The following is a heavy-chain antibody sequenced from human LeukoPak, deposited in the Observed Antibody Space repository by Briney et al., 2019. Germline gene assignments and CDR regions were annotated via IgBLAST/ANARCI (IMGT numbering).Heavy chain of an antibody. J-gene: IGHJ4*02. CDR1: GFTFSSYW. CDR2: INSDGSST. Sequence: PGGSLRLSCAASGFTFSSYWMHWVRQAPGKGLVWVSRINSDGSSTSYADSVKGRFTISRDNAKNTPYLQMNSLRAEDTAVYYCANTRVGVLTPTFDSWGQGTLATVSS. V-gene: IGHV3-74*01. D-gene: IGHD3-10*01. CDR3: ANTRVGVLTPTFDS.